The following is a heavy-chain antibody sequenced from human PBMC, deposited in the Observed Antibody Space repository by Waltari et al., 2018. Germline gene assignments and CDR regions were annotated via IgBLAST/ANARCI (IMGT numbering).Heavy chain of an antibody. D-gene: IGHD3-16*02. CDR1: GYTFTSYD. CDR3: ARGPPLMITFGGVIAIELDY. Sequence: QVQLVQSGAEVKKPGASVKVSCKASGYTFTSYDINWVRQATGQGLEWMGWMNPNSGNTGYAQKLQGRGTMTRNTSISTAYMERSSLRSEDTAVYYCARGPPLMITFGGVIAIELDYWGQGTLVTVSS. J-gene: IGHJ4*02. CDR2: MNPNSGNT. V-gene: IGHV1-8*01.